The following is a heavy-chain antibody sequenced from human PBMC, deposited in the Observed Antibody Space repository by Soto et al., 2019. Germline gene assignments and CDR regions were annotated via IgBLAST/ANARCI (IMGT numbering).Heavy chain of an antibody. CDR1: GFTFSSYG. CDR2: ISYDGSNK. Sequence: PGGSLRLSCAASGFTFSSYGMHWVRQAPGKGLEWVAVISYDGSNKYYADSVKGRFTISRDNSKNTLYLQMNSLRAEDTAVYYCAKEVEEQWHPSINWFDPWGQGTLVTVSS. D-gene: IGHD6-19*01. V-gene: IGHV3-30*18. CDR3: AKEVEEQWHPSINWFDP. J-gene: IGHJ5*02.